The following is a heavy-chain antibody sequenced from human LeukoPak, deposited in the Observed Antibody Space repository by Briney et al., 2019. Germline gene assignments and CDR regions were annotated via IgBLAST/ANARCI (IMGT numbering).Heavy chain of an antibody. CDR2: ISGSGGST. J-gene: IGHJ3*01. D-gene: IGHD4-17*01. CDR3: AKIYRAHGDYRSFDV. V-gene: IGHV3-23*01. Sequence: GGSLRLSCVASGFTFSSYAMSWVRQAPGKGLEWVSAISGSGGSTNYADSVKDRFTISRDNSKNTLYLQMNSLRAEDTAVFYCAKIYRAHGDYRSFDVWGQGTMVTVSS. CDR1: GFTFSSYA.